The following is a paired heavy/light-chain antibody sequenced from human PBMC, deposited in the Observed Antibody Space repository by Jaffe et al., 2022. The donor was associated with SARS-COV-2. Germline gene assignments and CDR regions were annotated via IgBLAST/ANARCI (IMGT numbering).Light chain of an antibody. Sequence: QSVLTQPPSASGTPGQRVTISCSGSSSNIGSNYVYWYQQLPGTAPKLLIYRNNQRPSGVPDRFSGSKSGTSASLAISGLRSEDEADYYCAAWDDSLSVPWVFGGGTKLTVL. CDR1: SSNIGSNY. CDR3: AAWDDSLSVPWV. V-gene: IGLV1-47*01. CDR2: RNN. J-gene: IGLJ3*02.
Heavy chain of an antibody. V-gene: IGHV1-69*01. CDR3: ASGDIVVVPAAKPRGPYYYYGMDV. Sequence: QVQLVQSGAEVKKPGSSVKVSCKASGGTFSSYAISWVRQAPGQGLEWMGGIIPIFGTANYAQKFQGRVTITADESTSTAYMELSSLRSEDTAVYYCASGDIVVVPAAKPRGPYYYYGMDVWGQGTTVTVSS. D-gene: IGHD2-2*02. J-gene: IGHJ6*02. CDR2: IIPIFGTA. CDR1: GGTFSSYA.